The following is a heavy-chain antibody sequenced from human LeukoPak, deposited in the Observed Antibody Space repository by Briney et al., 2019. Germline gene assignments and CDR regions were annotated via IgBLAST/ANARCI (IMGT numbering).Heavy chain of an antibody. Sequence: SETLSLTCAVYGGSFSGYYWSWIRQPPGKGLEWIGEINHSGSTNYNPSLKSRVTISVDTSKNQFSLELSSVTAADTAVYYCARRGMIHRGSGFDPWGKGTLVTVSS. CDR1: GGSFSGYY. CDR2: INHSGST. CDR3: ARRGMIHRGSGFDP. V-gene: IGHV4-34*01. D-gene: IGHD1-26*01. J-gene: IGHJ5*02.